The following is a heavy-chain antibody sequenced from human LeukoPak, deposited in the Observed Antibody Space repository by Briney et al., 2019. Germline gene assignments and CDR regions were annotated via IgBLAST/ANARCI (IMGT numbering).Heavy chain of an antibody. CDR1: GFTFSSYA. J-gene: IGHJ5*02. Sequence: GGSLRLSCAASGFTFSSYAMGWVRQAPGKGLEWVSAISGSGGSTYYADSVKGRFTISRDNSKNTLYLQMNSLGAEDTAVYYCAKDLGIAAAEWFDPWGQGTLVTVSS. D-gene: IGHD6-13*01. CDR2: ISGSGGST. CDR3: AKDLGIAAAEWFDP. V-gene: IGHV3-23*01.